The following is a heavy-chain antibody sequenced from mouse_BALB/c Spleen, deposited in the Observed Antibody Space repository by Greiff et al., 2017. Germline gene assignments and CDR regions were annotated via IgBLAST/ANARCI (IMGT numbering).Heavy chain of an antibody. CDR1: GYTFTDYA. CDR2: ISTYYGDA. J-gene: IGHJ4*01. CDR3: ARAYYGNDYAMDY. Sequence: QVQLKQSGAELVRPGVSVKISCKGSGYTFTDYAMHWVKQSHAKSLEWIGVISTYYGDASYNQKFKGKATMTVDKSSSTAYMELARLTSEDSAIYYCARAYYGNDYAMDYWGQGTSVTVSS. D-gene: IGHD2-1*01. V-gene: IGHV1S137*01.